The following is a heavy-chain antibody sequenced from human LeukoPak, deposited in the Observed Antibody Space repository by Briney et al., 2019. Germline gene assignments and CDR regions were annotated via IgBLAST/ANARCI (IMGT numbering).Heavy chain of an antibody. D-gene: IGHD2-2*01. Sequence: KPSETLSLTCTVSAGFINNYYWSWVRQPPGKGREFLGYVDYSGTTNYNLSLRSRVTRSIDTTNKHFFLKLNSVTAADTAVYYCARGAGSSTSCSFEGRGQGTLVTVAS. CDR2: VDYSGTT. V-gene: IGHV4-59*01. CDR1: AGFINNYY. CDR3: ARGAGSSTSCSFEG. J-gene: IGHJ4*02.